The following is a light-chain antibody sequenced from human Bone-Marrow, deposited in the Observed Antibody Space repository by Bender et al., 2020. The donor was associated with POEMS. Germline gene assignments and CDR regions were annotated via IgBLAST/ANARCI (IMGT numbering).Light chain of an antibody. Sequence: QPVLTQPPSVSGSPGQRVTISCSGSDSNIGGNNVNWYQHLPGTAPRLVVYSNYQRPSGVPARFSGSKSGTSASLAISDIQSEDEGDYYCSSWDDSLSGWVFGGGTKLTVL. CDR2: SNY. V-gene: IGLV1-44*01. CDR3: SSWDDSLSGWV. CDR1: DSNIGGNN. J-gene: IGLJ3*02.